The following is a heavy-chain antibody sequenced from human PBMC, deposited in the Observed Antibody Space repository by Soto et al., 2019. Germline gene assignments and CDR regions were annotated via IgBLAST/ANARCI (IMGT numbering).Heavy chain of an antibody. CDR3: AKGSRMWTPDY. D-gene: IGHD2-21*01. Sequence: QVQLVQSGAEVKKPGASVKVFCKASGYTFTDYAIHWVRQAPGQRLELMGWIAPGNGNTKYSQNFQGRVTITRDTSATTAYMELSSFRSEDTAVYYCAKGSRMWTPDYWGQGTLVTVSS. CDR2: IAPGNGNT. J-gene: IGHJ4*02. CDR1: GYTFTDYA. V-gene: IGHV1-3*01.